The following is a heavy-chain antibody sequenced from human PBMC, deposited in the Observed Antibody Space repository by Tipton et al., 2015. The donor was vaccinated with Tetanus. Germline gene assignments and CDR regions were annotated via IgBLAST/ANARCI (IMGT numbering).Heavy chain of an antibody. CDR1: GGSISSSNW. CDR3: ARDQARGARGWNYFDY. CDR2: IYHSGSA. Sequence: GLVKPSGTLSLTCAVSGGSISSSNWWSWVRQPPGKGLEWIGEIYHSGSANYNPSLKSRVTISVDTSKNQFSLKLNSVTAADTAVYYCARDQARGARGWNYFDYWGQGTLVTVSS. V-gene: IGHV4-4*02. D-gene: IGHD1-26*01. J-gene: IGHJ4*02.